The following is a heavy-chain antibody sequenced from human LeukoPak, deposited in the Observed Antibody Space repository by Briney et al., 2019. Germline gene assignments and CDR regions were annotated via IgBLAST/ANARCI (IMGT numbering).Heavy chain of an antibody. CDR3: ARDNWNQDYYYYGMDV. Sequence: SETLSLTCAVYGGSFSGYYWSWIRQPPGKGLEWIGEINHSGSTNYNPSLKSRVTISVDTSKNQFSLKLSSVTAADTAVYYCARDNWNQDYYYYGMDVWGQGTTVTVSS. CDR2: INHSGST. D-gene: IGHD1-20*01. V-gene: IGHV4-34*01. CDR1: GGSFSGYY. J-gene: IGHJ6*02.